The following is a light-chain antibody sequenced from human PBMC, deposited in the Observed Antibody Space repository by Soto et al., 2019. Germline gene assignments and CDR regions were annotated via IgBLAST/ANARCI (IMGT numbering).Light chain of an antibody. CDR2: DAS. Sequence: EIVLTQSPATLSLSPGERATLSCRASQSVSSYLAWYQQKPGQAPRLLIYDASNRATGIPARFSGSGSGTDVTLTITSLEPEDFAVYYCQQRSNWVTFGGGTKVELK. CDR1: QSVSSY. CDR3: QQRSNWVT. V-gene: IGKV3-11*01. J-gene: IGKJ4*01.